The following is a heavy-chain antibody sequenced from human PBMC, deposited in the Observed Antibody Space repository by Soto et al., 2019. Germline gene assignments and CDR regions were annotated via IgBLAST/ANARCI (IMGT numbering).Heavy chain of an antibody. CDR1: GGSISSYY. CDR3: ARGNCSSPNCYSFSGYYGMDV. J-gene: IGHJ6*02. V-gene: IGHV4-4*07. CDR2: IYTSGST. D-gene: IGHD2-2*01. Sequence: SETLSLTCTVSGGSISSYYWSWVRQPAGKGLEWIGRIYTSGSTNYNPSLKSRVTMSLDTSKNQFSLKLTSVTAADTALYYCARGNCSSPNCYSFSGYYGMDVWGQGTTVTVSS.